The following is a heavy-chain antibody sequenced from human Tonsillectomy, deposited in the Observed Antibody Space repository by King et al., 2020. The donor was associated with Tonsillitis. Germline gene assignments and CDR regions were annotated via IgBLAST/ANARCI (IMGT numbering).Heavy chain of an antibody. D-gene: IGHD6-13*01. CDR2: IYYSGST. CDR3: ARRTSGSWPGAFDI. J-gene: IGHJ3*02. Sequence: QLQESGPGLVKPSETLSLSCTVSGVSISTSYWNWIRQPPGKGLEWIGYIYYSGSTNYNPSLKSRVTLSVDTSKNQFSLKLSSVTAADTAVYYCARRTSGSWPGAFDIWGQGTMVTVSS. V-gene: IGHV4-59*08. CDR1: GVSISTSY.